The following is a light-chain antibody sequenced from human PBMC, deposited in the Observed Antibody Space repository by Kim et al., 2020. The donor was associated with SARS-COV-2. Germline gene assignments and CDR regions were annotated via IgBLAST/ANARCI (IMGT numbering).Light chain of an antibody. CDR1: SGDSNYA. CDR3: QTWGTGIVV. CDR2: LNSDGSH. J-gene: IGLJ2*01. V-gene: IGLV4-69*02. Sequence: ASVKLTCTLRSGDSNYASGWHQQQPEKGPRYLMRLNSDGSHSKGDGIPDRFSGSRSGAERYLTISSLQSEDEADYYCQTWGTGIVVFGGGTQLTVL.